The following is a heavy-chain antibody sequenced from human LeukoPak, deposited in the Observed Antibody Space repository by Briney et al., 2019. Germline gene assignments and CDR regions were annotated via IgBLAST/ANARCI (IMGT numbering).Heavy chain of an antibody. Sequence: ASVKVSCKASGYTFTGYYMHWVRQAPGQGLEWMGWINPNSGGTNYAQKFQGRVTMTRDTSITTAYMELSRLRSDDTAVYYCARDGVDWNHSVYYFDYWGQGTLVTVSS. CDR1: GYTFTGYY. CDR3: ARDGVDWNHSVYYFDY. J-gene: IGHJ4*02. V-gene: IGHV1-2*02. CDR2: INPNSGGT. D-gene: IGHD1-1*01.